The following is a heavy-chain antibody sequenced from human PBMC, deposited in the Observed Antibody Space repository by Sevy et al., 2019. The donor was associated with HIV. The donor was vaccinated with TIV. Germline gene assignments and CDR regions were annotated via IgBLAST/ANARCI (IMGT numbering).Heavy chain of an antibody. CDR2: ISSGGSII. J-gene: IGHJ4*02. Sequence: GESLRLSCAASEISFSDYYMSWIRQTPGKGLEWISYISSGGSIIYYADSVKGRFTISRDNAKNSLYLQMNSLRAEDTAVYYCTRVRYNYGSYYFDYWGQGTLVTVSS. V-gene: IGHV3-11*01. CDR3: TRVRYNYGSYYFDY. D-gene: IGHD1-1*01. CDR1: EISFSDYY.